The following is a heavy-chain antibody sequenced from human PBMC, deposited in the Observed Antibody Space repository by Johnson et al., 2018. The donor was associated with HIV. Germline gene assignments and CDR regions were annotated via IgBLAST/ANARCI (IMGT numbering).Heavy chain of an antibody. Sequence: VQLVESGGGLVQPGGSLRLSCAASGFALSNYWMNWVRQAPGKGLEWVANIKKDGSEKYYVASVKGRFTISRDNAKNSLYLQLNSLRAEDTAVYYCAKGLLIAAAHDAFDIWGQGTMVTVSS. J-gene: IGHJ3*02. CDR1: GFALSNYW. V-gene: IGHV3-7*01. CDR3: AKGLLIAAAHDAFDI. CDR2: IKKDGSEK. D-gene: IGHD6-13*01.